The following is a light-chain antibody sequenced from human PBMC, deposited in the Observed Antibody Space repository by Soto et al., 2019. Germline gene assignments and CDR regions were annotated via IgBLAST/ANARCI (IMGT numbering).Light chain of an antibody. CDR2: DVS. Sequence: QSALTQPASVSGSPGQSITISCTGTSSDVGGYNYVSWYQQHPGKAPKLIIYDVSNRPSGVSTRFSGSKSGNTASLTISGLQAEDEADYSCSSYTSSSSWVFGGGTKVTVL. J-gene: IGLJ3*02. CDR1: SSDVGGYNY. V-gene: IGLV2-14*01. CDR3: SSYTSSSSWV.